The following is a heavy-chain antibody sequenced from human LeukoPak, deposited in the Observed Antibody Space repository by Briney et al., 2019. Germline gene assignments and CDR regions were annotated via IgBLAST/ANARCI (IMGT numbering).Heavy chain of an antibody. CDR2: VISDGSSA. CDR1: GFTFSSYW. D-gene: IGHD3-10*01. CDR3: VRDSYYHPDY. Sequence: GGSLRLPWVASGFTFSSYWMHWVRQAPGKGLVWVSRVISDGSSATYADSVKGRFTISRDNAKNTMYLQMNSLRAEDTAVYYCVRDSYYHPDYWGQGTLVTVSS. V-gene: IGHV3-74*01. J-gene: IGHJ4*02.